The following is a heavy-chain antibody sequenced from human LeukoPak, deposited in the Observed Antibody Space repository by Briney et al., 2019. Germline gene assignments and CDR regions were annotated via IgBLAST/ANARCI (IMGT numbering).Heavy chain of an antibody. V-gene: IGHV1-69*04. D-gene: IGHD6-13*01. J-gene: IGHJ6*02. CDR1: GGTFSSYA. CDR2: IIPILGIA. CDR3: ARDSSSWYMGSYYYYGMDV. Sequence: SVKVSCKASGGTFSSYAISWVRQAPGQGLEWMGRIIPILGIANYAQKFQGRVTITADKSTSTAYMELSSLRSEDTAVYYCARDSSSWYMGSYYYYGMDVWGQGTTVTVSS.